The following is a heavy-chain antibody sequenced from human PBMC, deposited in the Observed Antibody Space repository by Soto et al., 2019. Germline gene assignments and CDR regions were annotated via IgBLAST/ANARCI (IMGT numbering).Heavy chain of an antibody. CDR1: GDSVSSPYY. Sequence: QVQLQESGPGLVKPSGTLSLTCAVSGDSVSSPYYWCWVRQPPGKGLGWIGEVFHTGTTSYNPSRRSRVTISMDKSINQFSLDLSSVTAADPAVYYCARGDGWYAVHSWGPGTLVIVSS. CDR2: VFHTGTT. J-gene: IGHJ4*02. CDR3: ARGDGWYAVHS. D-gene: IGHD6-19*01. V-gene: IGHV4-4*02.